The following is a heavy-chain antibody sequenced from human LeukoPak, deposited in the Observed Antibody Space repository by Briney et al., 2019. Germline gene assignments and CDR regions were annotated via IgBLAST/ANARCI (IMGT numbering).Heavy chain of an antibody. CDR1: GFTFDDYA. CDR2: ISWNADNI. CDR3: AKDIRSYGDFFLGYYGMDV. D-gene: IGHD4-17*01. V-gene: IGHV3-9*01. Sequence: PGGSLRLSCAASGFTFDDYAMHWVRQAPGKGLEWVSGISWNADNIGYVDSVKGRFTISRDNAKNSLYLQMNSLRVGDTALYYCAKDIRSYGDFFLGYYGMDVWGQGTTVTVSS. J-gene: IGHJ6*02.